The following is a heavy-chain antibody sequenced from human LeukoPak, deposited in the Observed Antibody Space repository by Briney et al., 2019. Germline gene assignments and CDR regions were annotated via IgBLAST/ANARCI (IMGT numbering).Heavy chain of an antibody. D-gene: IGHD3-22*01. CDR1: GGSISSYY. CDR2: IYYSGST. CDR3: ARGPDFYDSSGYYPI. V-gene: IGHV4-59*01. Sequence: KPSETLSLTCTVSGGSISSYYWSWIRQPPGKRLEWIGYIYYSGSTNYNPSLKSRVTISVDRSKNQFSLKLSSVTAADTAVYYCARGPDFYDSSGYYPIWGQGTLVTVSS. J-gene: IGHJ4*02.